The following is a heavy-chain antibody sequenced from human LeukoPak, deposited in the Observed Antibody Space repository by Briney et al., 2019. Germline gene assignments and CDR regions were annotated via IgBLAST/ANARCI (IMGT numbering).Heavy chain of an antibody. CDR2: ISGSGGST. D-gene: IGHD6-13*01. V-gene: IGHV3-23*01. J-gene: IGHJ4*02. Sequence: HTGGSLRLSCAASGFTFSGYAMSWVRQASGKGLEWVSAISGSGGSTYYADSVKGRFTISRDNSKNTLYLQMNSLRAEDTAVYYCAKAYSSSWYTLAFDYWGQGTLVTVSS. CDR3: AKAYSSSWYTLAFDY. CDR1: GFTFSGYA.